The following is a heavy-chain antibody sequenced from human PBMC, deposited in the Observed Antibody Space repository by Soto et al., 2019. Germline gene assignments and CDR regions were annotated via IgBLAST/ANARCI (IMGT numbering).Heavy chain of an antibody. CDR3: AREYSGYDPHAGEFDY. V-gene: IGHV4-34*01. CDR2: INHSGST. J-gene: IGHJ4*02. CDR1: GGSFSGYY. D-gene: IGHD5-12*01. Sequence: SETLSLTCAVYGGSFSGYYWSWIRQPPGKGLEWIGEINHSGSTNYNPSLKSRVTISVDTSKNQFSLKLSSVTAADTAVYYCAREYSGYDPHAGEFDYWGQGTLVTVSS.